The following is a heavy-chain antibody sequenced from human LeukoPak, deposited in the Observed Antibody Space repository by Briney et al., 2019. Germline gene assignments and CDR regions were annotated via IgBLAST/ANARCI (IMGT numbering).Heavy chain of an antibody. V-gene: IGHV1-69*05. D-gene: IGHD4-17*01. CDR1: GGTFSSYA. CDR3: AREGEGAYGDYENY. J-gene: IGHJ4*02. CDR2: IIPIFGTA. Sequence: ASVKISCKASGGTFSSYAISWVRQAPGQGLEWMGRIIPIFGTANYAQKFQGRVTITTDESTSTAYMELSSLRSEDTAVYYCAREGEGAYGDYENYWGRGTLVTVSS.